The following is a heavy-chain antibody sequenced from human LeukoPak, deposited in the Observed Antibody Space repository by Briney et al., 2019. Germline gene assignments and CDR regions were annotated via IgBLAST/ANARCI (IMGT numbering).Heavy chain of an antibody. CDR3: ARDRGYSGMYYYGMDV. D-gene: IGHD5-12*01. V-gene: IGHV4-30-2*01. Sequence: SQTLSLTCAVSGGSIGSGGYSWSWIRQPPGKGLEWIGYIYHSGSTYYNPSLKSRVTISVDRSKNQFSLKLSSVTAADTAVYYCARDRGYSGMYYYGMDVWGQGTTVTVSS. CDR2: IYHSGST. J-gene: IGHJ6*02. CDR1: GGSIGSGGYS.